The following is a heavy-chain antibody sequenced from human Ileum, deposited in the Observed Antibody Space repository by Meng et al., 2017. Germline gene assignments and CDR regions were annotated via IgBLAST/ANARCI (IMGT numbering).Heavy chain of an antibody. J-gene: IGHJ5*01. CDR1: GGSIAVESSGYC. CDR2: IYYTGTP. V-gene: IGHV4-39*07. CDR3: ARQPTGYPNWFDS. D-gene: IGHD3-9*01. Sequence: SETLSLTCIVSGGSIAVESSGYCWGWNRQSPGKGMEWIGSIYYTGTPYYNPSLQSRVTISIDTSRNQFSLKLNSVTAADTAVYYCARQPTGYPNWFDSWGQGTLVTVSS.